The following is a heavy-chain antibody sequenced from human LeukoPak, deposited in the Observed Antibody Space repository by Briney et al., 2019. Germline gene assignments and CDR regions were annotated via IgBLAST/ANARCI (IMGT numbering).Heavy chain of an antibody. CDR2: ISSSGSTI. J-gene: IGHJ6*03. CDR3: AKDPIERGTYDFLSYYYYYMDV. CDR1: GFTFSDYY. D-gene: IGHD3-3*01. Sequence: GGSLRLSCAASGFTFSDYYMSWIRQAPGKGLEWVSYISSSGSTIYYADSVKGRFTISRDNAKNSLYLQMNSLRAEDTAVYYCAKDPIERGTYDFLSYYYYYMDVWGKGTTVTVSS. V-gene: IGHV3-11*04.